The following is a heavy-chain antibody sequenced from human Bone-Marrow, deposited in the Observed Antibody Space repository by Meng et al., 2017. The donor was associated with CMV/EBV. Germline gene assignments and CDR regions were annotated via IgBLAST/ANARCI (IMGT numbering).Heavy chain of an antibody. CDR3: ARDGGYCSSTSCYGPYYGMDV. CDR2: IYSGGST. CDR1: GFTVSSNY. Sequence: GGSLRLCCAASGFTVSSNYMSWVRQAPGKGLEWVSVIYSGGSTYYADSVKGRFTISRDNSKNTLYLQMNSLRAEDTAVYYCARDGGYCSSTSCYGPYYGMDVWGQGTTVTVSS. D-gene: IGHD2-2*01. V-gene: IGHV3-53*01. J-gene: IGHJ6*02.